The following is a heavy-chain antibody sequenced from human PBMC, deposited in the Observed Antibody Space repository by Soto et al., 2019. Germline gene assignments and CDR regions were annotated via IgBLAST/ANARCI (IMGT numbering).Heavy chain of an antibody. D-gene: IGHD5-12*01. CDR1: GGSFSGYY. J-gene: IGHJ6*02. CDR3: ARGEMATIIGLYYYYGMDV. V-gene: IGHV4-34*01. CDR2: INHSGST. Sequence: SETLSLTCAVYGGSFSGYYWSWIRQPPGKGLEWIGAINHSGSTNYNPSLKSRVTISVDTSKNQFSLKLSSVTAADTAVYYCARGEMATIIGLYYYYGMDVWGQGTTVTVSS.